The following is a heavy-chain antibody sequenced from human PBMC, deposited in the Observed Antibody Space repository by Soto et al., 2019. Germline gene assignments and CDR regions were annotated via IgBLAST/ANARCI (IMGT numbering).Heavy chain of an antibody. Sequence: PSETLSLTCTVSGGSISGHYWSWVRQPPGKGLEYIGYIYHPGSTNYNPSLKSRVTISVDTSKNQFSLKLSSVTAADTAVYYCARWLGYGPHFDYWGQGTLVTVSS. CDR2: IYHPGST. D-gene: IGHD5-12*01. CDR3: ARWLGYGPHFDY. CDR1: GGSISGHY. V-gene: IGHV4-59*08. J-gene: IGHJ4*02.